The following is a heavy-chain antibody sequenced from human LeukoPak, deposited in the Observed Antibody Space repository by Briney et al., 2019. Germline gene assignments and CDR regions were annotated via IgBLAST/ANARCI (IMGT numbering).Heavy chain of an antibody. D-gene: IGHD6-13*01. CDR3: ARGRAFPSGIAAAGKGDY. CDR1: GGSFSGYY. Sequence: SSETLSLTCAVYGGSFSGYYWSWIRPPPGKGLEWIGEINHSGSTNYNPSLKSRVTISVDTSKNQFSLKLSSVTAADTAVYYCARGRAFPSGIAAAGKGDYWGQGTLVTVSS. CDR2: INHSGST. V-gene: IGHV4-34*01. J-gene: IGHJ4*02.